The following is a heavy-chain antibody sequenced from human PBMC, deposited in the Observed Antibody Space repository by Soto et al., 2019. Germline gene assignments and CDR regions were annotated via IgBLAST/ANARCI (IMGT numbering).Heavy chain of an antibody. V-gene: IGHV1-3*01. CDR1: GYTFTSYA. J-gene: IGHJ4*02. D-gene: IGHD5-12*01. Sequence: GASVKVSCKASGYTFTSYAMHWVRQAPGQRLEWMGWINAGNGHTKYSQKFQGRVTITRDTSATTAYMELRSLRSEDTAVYYCASGVATSYWGQGTLVTVSS. CDR3: ASGVATSY. CDR2: INAGNGHT.